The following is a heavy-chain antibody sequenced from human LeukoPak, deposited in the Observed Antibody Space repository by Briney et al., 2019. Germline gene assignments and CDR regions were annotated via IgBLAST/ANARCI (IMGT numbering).Heavy chain of an antibody. CDR1: GFTFSSYG. CDR2: IWYDGSNK. Sequence: GSLRLSCAASGFTFSSYGMHWVRQAPGKGLEWVAVIWYDGSNKYYADSVKGRFTISRDNSKNTLYLQMTSLRAEDTAVYYCARASSHHFDWLLSYYGMDVWGKGTTVTVSS. J-gene: IGHJ6*04. D-gene: IGHD3-9*01. V-gene: IGHV3-33*01. CDR3: ARASSHHFDWLLSYYGMDV.